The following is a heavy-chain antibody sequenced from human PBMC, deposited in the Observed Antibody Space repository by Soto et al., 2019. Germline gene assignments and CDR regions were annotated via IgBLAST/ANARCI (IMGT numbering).Heavy chain of an antibody. Sequence: SETLSLTCAVYGGSFNGYYWSWIRQPPGKGLEWIGDINHSGSTNYNPSLKSRVTISVDTSKNQFSLKLSSVTAADTAVYYCARGWAVAGYSSSWFQYYYYGMDVWGQGTTVTVSS. D-gene: IGHD6-13*01. V-gene: IGHV4-34*01. J-gene: IGHJ6*02. CDR1: GGSFNGYY. CDR3: ARGWAVAGYSSSWFQYYYYGMDV. CDR2: INHSGST.